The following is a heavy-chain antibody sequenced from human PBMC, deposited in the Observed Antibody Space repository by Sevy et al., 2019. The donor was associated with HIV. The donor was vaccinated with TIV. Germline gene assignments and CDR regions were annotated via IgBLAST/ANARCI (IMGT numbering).Heavy chain of an antibody. CDR1: GFTFSNAW. V-gene: IGHV3-15*01. Sequence: GVSLRLSCAASGFTFSNAWMSWVRQAPGKGLEWVGRIKSKTDGGTTDYAAPVKGRFTISRDDSKNTLYLQMNSLKTEDTAVYYCTTDQLDYDILTGHDAFDIWGQGTMVTVSS. CDR3: TTDQLDYDILTGHDAFDI. CDR2: IKSKTDGGTT. J-gene: IGHJ3*02. D-gene: IGHD3-9*01.